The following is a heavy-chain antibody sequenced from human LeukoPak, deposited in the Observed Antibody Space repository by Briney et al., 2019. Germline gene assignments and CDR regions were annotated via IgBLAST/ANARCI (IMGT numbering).Heavy chain of an antibody. CDR2: IYYSGST. V-gene: IGHV4-30-4*08. CDR3: ASSYTYYYDSSGYSLDY. CDR1: VGSISSGDYY. J-gene: IGHJ4*02. Sequence: SETLSLTCTVSVGSISSGDYYWSWIRQPPGKGLEWIGYIYYSGSTYYNPSLKSRVTISVDTSKNQFSLKLSSVTAADTAVYYCASSYTYYYDSSGYSLDYWGQGTLVTVSS. D-gene: IGHD3-22*01.